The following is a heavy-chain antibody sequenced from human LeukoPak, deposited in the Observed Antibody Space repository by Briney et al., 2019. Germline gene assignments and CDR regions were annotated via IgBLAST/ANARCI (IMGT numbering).Heavy chain of an antibody. Sequence: GGSLRLSCAAPGFTVSSNYMSWVRQAPGKGLEWVSVIYSGGSTYYADSVKGRFTISRDNSKNTLYLQMNSLRAEDTAVYYCATALLWFGYPDYWGQGTLVTVSS. CDR3: ATALLWFGYPDY. D-gene: IGHD3-10*01. CDR1: GFTVSSNY. V-gene: IGHV3-66*01. CDR2: IYSGGST. J-gene: IGHJ4*02.